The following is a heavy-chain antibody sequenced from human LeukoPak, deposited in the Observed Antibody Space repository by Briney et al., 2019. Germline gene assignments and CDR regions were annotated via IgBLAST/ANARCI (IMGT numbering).Heavy chain of an antibody. CDR1: GFSFSSYV. Sequence: GRSLRLSCAASGFSFSSYVMHWVRQAPGKGLEWVAVIWYDGSNKYYADSVKGRFTISRDNSKNTLYLQMNSLRAEDTAVYYCARDQEDSGFDYWGQGTLVTVSS. J-gene: IGHJ4*02. V-gene: IGHV3-33*08. CDR3: ARDQEDSGFDY. D-gene: IGHD3-22*01. CDR2: IWYDGSNK.